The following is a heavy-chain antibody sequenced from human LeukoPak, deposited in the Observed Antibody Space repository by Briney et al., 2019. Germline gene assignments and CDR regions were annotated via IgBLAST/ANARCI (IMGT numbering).Heavy chain of an antibody. CDR1: GGSISSYY. D-gene: IGHD1-1*01. CDR3: AREYVQEAFDI. V-gene: IGHV4-59*01. J-gene: IGHJ3*02. Sequence: PSETLSLTCTVSGGSISSYYWSWIRQPPGKGLEWIGYIYYSGSTNYNPSLKSRVTISVDTSKNQFSLKLSSVTAADTAVYYCAREYVQEAFDIWGQGTMVTVSS. CDR2: IYYSGST.